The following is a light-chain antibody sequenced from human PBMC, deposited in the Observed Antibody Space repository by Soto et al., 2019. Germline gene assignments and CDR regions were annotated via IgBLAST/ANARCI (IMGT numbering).Light chain of an antibody. CDR3: QQRSNWPPIT. Sequence: EIVLTQSPATLSLSPGERATFSCRASQSVSTYLAWYQQRPGQAPRLLIYDPSKRATGIPARFSGSGSGTDFTLTISSLEPEDFAVYYCQQRSNWPPITFGQGTRLEIK. V-gene: IGKV3-11*01. CDR2: DPS. CDR1: QSVSTY. J-gene: IGKJ5*01.